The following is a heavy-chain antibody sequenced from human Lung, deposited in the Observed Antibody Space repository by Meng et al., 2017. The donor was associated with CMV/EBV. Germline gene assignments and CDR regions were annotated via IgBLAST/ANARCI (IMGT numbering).Heavy chain of an antibody. CDR3: AQDSAYNTNYGWFDP. J-gene: IGHJ5*02. Sequence: SCIVSGFTFDEFAMHWVRQAPGKGLEWVSGIGWNSGSIDYADSVKGRFTISRDNAKNSLYLQMNSLRTEDTALYYCAQDSAYNTNYGWFDPWGQGTLVTV. D-gene: IGHD4-17*01. CDR1: GFTFDEFA. V-gene: IGHV3-9*01. CDR2: IGWNSGSI.